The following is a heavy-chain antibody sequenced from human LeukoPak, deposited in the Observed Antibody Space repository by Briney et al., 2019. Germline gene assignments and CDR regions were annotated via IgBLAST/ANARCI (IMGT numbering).Heavy chain of an antibody. Sequence: PGGSLRLSCAASGFTVSSNYMSWVRQAPGKGLEWVSVIYSGGSTYYADSVKGRFTISRDNSRNTLYLQMNSLRAEDTAVYYCARDSSGSFDYWGQGTLVTVSS. V-gene: IGHV3-53*01. CDR2: IYSGGST. CDR3: ARDSSGSFDY. J-gene: IGHJ4*02. CDR1: GFTVSSNY. D-gene: IGHD3-22*01.